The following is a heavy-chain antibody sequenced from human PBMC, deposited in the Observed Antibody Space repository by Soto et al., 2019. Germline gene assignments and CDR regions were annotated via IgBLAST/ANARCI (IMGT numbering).Heavy chain of an antibody. CDR1: GGSISSGGYY. CDR3: ARARGTVNTFDYGMDV. D-gene: IGHD4-17*01. CDR2: IYYSGST. V-gene: IGHV4-31*03. J-gene: IGHJ6*02. Sequence: SETLSLTCTVSGGSISSGGYYWSWIRQHPGKGLEWIGYIYYSGSTYYNPSLKSRVTISVDTSKNQFSLKLSSVTAADTAVYYCARARGTVNTFDYGMDVCGQRTTVTVSS.